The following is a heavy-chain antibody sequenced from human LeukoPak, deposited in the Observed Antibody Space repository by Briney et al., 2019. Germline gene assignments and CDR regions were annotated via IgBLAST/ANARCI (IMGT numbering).Heavy chain of an antibody. CDR3: ARGQDYYDSSGYDDY. J-gene: IGHJ4*02. Sequence: PGGSLRLSCTASGFAFGDYAMSWVRQAPGKGLEWVANIKQDGSEKYYVDSVKGRFTISRDNDKNSLYLQMNSLRAEDTAVYYCARGQDYYDSSGYDDYWGQGTLVTVSS. CDR1: GFAFGDYA. CDR2: IKQDGSEK. V-gene: IGHV3-7*04. D-gene: IGHD3-22*01.